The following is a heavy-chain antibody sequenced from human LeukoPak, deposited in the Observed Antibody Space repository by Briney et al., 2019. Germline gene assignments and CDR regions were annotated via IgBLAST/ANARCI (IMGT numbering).Heavy chain of an antibody. CDR2: ISSSGGST. D-gene: IGHD6-13*01. Sequence: PGGSLRLSCAASGFTFSMYAMSWVRQAPGKGLEWVSTISSSGGSTYYADSAKGRFTISRDNSKNTLYLQMNSLRAEDTAVYYCAKATPATAAFESWGQGTLLTVSS. V-gene: IGHV3-23*01. J-gene: IGHJ4*02. CDR3: AKATPATAAFES. CDR1: GFTFSMYA.